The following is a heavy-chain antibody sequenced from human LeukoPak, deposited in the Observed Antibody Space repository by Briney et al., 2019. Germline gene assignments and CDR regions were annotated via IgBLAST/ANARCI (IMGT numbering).Heavy chain of an antibody. V-gene: IGHV1-8*01. J-gene: IGHJ5*02. CDR1: GYTFTSYD. D-gene: IGHD6-13*01. CDR2: MNPNSGNT. CDR3: ARGRAAPTGRWFDP. Sequence: ASVKVSCKASGYTFTSYDINWVRQATGQGLEWMGWMNPNSGNTGYAQKFQGRVTMTWSTSISTAYMELSSLRSEDTAVYYCARGRAAPTGRWFDPWGQGTLVTVSS.